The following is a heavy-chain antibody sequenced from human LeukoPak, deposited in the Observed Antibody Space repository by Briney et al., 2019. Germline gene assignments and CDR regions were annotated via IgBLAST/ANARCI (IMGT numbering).Heavy chain of an antibody. CDR2: ISAYNGNT. CDR3: ARAIQLRSSDYYYMDV. D-gene: IGHD5-18*01. Sequence: ASVKVSYKASGYTFTSYGISWVRQAPGQRLEWMGWISAYNGNTNYAQKLQGRVTMTTDTSTSTAYMQLRSLRSDDTAVYYCARAIQLRSSDYYYMDVWGKGTTVTVSS. V-gene: IGHV1-18*01. J-gene: IGHJ6*03. CDR1: GYTFTSYG.